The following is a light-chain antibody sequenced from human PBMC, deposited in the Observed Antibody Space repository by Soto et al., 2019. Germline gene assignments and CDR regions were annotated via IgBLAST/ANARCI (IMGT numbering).Light chain of an antibody. J-gene: IGKJ1*01. Sequence: EIVLTQSPATLSLSPGERATLSCRASQSVSGYLAWYQQKPGQAPRLLIYGASTRATGIPARFSGRGSGTEFTLTISSLQSEDFAVYYCQQYNNWPPWTFGQGTKVDIK. CDR1: QSVSGY. V-gene: IGKV3-15*01. CDR2: GAS. CDR3: QQYNNWPPWT.